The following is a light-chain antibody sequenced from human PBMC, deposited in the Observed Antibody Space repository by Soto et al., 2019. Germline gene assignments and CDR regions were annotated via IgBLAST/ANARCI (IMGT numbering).Light chain of an antibody. J-gene: IGKJ4*01. CDR2: AAS. Sequence: DIQLTQSPSFLSASVGDRVTITCRASQGISSYLAWYQQKPGKAPKLLIYAASTLQSGVPSRFSGSGSGTEFTLTISSLQPEDFATYCCQQFNSYPLTFGGGTKVDIK. V-gene: IGKV1-9*01. CDR3: QQFNSYPLT. CDR1: QGISSY.